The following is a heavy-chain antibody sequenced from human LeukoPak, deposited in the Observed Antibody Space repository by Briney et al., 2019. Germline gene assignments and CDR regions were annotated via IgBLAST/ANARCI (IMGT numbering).Heavy chain of an antibody. CDR3: ATGGDYDILTGSLYYYMDV. CDR1: GFTFSSYS. Sequence: KPGGSLRLSCAASGFTFSSYSMNWVRQAPGKGLEWVSSISSSSSYIYYADSVKGRFTISRDNAKNSLYLQMNSLRAEDTAVYYCATGGDYDILTGSLYYYMDVWGKGTTVTVSS. CDR2: ISSSSSYI. V-gene: IGHV3-21*01. J-gene: IGHJ6*03. D-gene: IGHD3-9*01.